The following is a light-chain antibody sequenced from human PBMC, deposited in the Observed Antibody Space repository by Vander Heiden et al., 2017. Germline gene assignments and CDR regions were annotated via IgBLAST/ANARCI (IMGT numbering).Light chain of an antibody. V-gene: IGKV3-20*01. CDR3: QQYGGSPPVT. J-gene: IGKJ4*01. Sequence: EIVLTQSPGTLSLSPGERAALSGRASQSVTNNYLAWYQQKPGQPPRLLIYGASNRATGIPARFSGSGSGTDFTLTISRLEPVDFAVYYCQQYGGSPPVTFGGGTKVEIK. CDR2: GAS. CDR1: QSVTNNY.